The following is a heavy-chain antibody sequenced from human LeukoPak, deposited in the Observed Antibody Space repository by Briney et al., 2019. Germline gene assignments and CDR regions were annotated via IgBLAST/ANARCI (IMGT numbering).Heavy chain of an antibody. J-gene: IGHJ4*02. CDR3: ARSPSDSSGYYLDY. CDR1: GGPISRGDNS. D-gene: IGHD3-22*01. Sequence: TSETLSLTCAVSGGPISRGDNSWSWLRQPPGKGLEWIGYIYHSGTTYYNPSLKSRVTISLDRSKNQFSLKLTSVTAADTAVYYCARSPSDSSGYYLDYWGQGTLVTVSS. V-gene: IGHV4-30-2*01. CDR2: IYHSGTT.